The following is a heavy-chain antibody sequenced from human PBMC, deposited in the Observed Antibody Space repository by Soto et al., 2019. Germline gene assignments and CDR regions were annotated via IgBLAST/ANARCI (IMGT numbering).Heavy chain of an antibody. CDR1: GGSISSVDYY. CDR3: ARDLKGRRWLQSGFDY. V-gene: IGHV4-30-4*01. CDR2: IHYSGST. Sequence: TLSLTCTVSGGSISSVDYYWSWIRQPPGKGLEWIGYIHYSGSTDYNPSLKSRPTISVDTSKNQLSLKLSSVTAADTAVYYCARDLKGRRWLQSGFDYWGQGTLVTVSS. D-gene: IGHD5-12*01. J-gene: IGHJ4*02.